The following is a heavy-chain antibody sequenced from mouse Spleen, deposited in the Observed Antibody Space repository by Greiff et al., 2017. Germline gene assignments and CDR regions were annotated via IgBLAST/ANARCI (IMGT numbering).Heavy chain of an antibody. D-gene: IGHD1-1*01. CDR2: INPNNGGT. Sequence: VQLQQSGPELVKPGASVKIPCKASGYTFTDYNMDWVKQSHGKSLEWIGDINPNNGGTIYNQKFKGKATLTVDKSSSTAYMELRSLTSEDTAVYYCARMYYGSSSWYFDVWGAGTTVTVSS. CDR1: GYTFTDYN. CDR3: ARMYYGSSSWYFDV. V-gene: IGHV1-18*01. J-gene: IGHJ1*01.